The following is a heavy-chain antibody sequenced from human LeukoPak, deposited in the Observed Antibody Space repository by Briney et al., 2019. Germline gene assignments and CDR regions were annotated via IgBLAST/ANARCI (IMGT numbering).Heavy chain of an antibody. CDR3: GALAAAVAGL. J-gene: IGHJ2*01. V-gene: IGHV3-23*01. D-gene: IGHD6-25*01. CDR2: IGTGDTT. CDR1: GFTFSSYA. Sequence: PGGSLRLSCEASGFTFSSYAMSWVRQAPGKGLEWVSGIGTGDTTYYADSVKGRFTISRDNSKNTLYLQMNSLRAEDTAVYYCGALAAAVAGLWGRGTLVTVSS.